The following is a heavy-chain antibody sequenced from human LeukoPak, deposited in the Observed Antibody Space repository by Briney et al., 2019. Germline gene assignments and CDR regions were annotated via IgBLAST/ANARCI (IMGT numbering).Heavy chain of an antibody. CDR2: IDLNNGAT. V-gene: IGHV1-2*02. CDR1: GFTFIDYC. J-gene: IGHJ4*02. CDR3: ARDSTAAAGSYFDY. Sequence: ASVTVSCKAAGFTFIDYCSHWVRQAPGQGPEWMGWIDLNNGATKYAPKFQGRVTITRGTSINTAYMEQSSLASDDTAVYYCARDSTAAAGSYFDYWGQGTLVTVSS. D-gene: IGHD6-13*01.